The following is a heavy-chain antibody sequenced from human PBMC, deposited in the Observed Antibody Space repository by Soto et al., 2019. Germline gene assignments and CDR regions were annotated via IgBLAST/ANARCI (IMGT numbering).Heavy chain of an antibody. J-gene: IGHJ3*02. CDR1: GFTVSSNY. Sequence: EVQLVASGGGLVQPGGSLRLSCAASGFTVSSNYMSWVRQAPGKGLEWVSVIYSGGSTYYADSVKGRFTISRYNSKNTLYLQMNSLRAEDTAVYYCAREGHMSDDILTGTKYAFDIWGQGTMVTVSS. D-gene: IGHD3-9*01. CDR2: IYSGGST. V-gene: IGHV3-66*01. CDR3: AREGHMSDDILTGTKYAFDI.